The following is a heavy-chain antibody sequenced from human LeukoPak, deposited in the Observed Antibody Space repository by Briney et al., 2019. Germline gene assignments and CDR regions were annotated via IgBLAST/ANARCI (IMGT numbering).Heavy chain of an antibody. V-gene: IGHV3-21*01. Sequence: GGSLRLSCAASGFTFSSYSMNWVRQAPGKGLEWVSSISSSSSYIYYADSVKGRFTISRDNAKSSLYLQMNSLRAEDTAVYYCARVCVPAAISAPAFDIWGQGTMVTVSS. CDR2: ISSSSSYI. CDR3: ARVCVPAAISAPAFDI. CDR1: GFTFSSYS. J-gene: IGHJ3*02. D-gene: IGHD2-2*01.